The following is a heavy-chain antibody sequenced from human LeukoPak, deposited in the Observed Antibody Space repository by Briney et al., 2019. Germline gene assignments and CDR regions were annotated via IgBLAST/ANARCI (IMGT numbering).Heavy chain of an antibody. CDR2: ISGSGGST. CDR3: ARIPRFYYDRSGDFDY. Sequence: GGSLRLSCAASGFTFSSYAMSWVRQAPGKGLEWVSAISGSGGSTYYADSVKGRFTISRDNSKNTLHLQMNSLRAEDTAVYYCARIPRFYYDRSGDFDYWAQGTLVTVSS. V-gene: IGHV3-23*01. D-gene: IGHD3-22*01. CDR1: GFTFSSYA. J-gene: IGHJ4*02.